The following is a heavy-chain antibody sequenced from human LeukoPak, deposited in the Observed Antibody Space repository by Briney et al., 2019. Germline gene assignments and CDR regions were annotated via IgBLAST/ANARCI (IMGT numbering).Heavy chain of an antibody. CDR1: GGSISGYY. CDR3: ARGSSLITIFGVVIAAFDI. D-gene: IGHD3-3*01. J-gene: IGHJ3*02. V-gene: IGHV4-59*01. CDR2: IYYSGST. Sequence: NPSETLSLTCTVSGGSISGYYWSWIRQPPGKGLEWIGYIYYSGSTNYNPSLKSRVTISVDTSKNQFSLKLSSVTAADTAVYYCARGSSLITIFGVVIAAFDIWGQGTMVTVSS.